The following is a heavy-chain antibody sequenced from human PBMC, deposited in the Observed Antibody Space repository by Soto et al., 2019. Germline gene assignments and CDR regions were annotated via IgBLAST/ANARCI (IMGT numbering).Heavy chain of an antibody. CDR2: ISFDGNVK. V-gene: IGHV3-30*03. D-gene: IGHD4-17*01. CDR3: VRDRGWTTVTSASYFDY. CDR1: GFTFSRNA. Sequence: QVQLVQSGGGVVQPGRSLRLSCAASGFTFSRNAMYWVRQAPGKGLEWVAVISFDGNVKYYSDSVKGRFTISRDNSKNTVSLQMSSRAAEDTALYYCVRDRGWTTVTSASYFDYWGQGTLVTVSS. J-gene: IGHJ4*02.